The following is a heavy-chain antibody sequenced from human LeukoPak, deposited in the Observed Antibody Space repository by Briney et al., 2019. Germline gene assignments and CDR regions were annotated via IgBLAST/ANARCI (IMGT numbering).Heavy chain of an antibody. CDR2: IWYDGRNK. J-gene: IGHJ4*02. CDR3: AKDPDSYGSYFDY. CDR1: GFTFSGCG. Sequence: GGSLRLSCAASGFTFSGCGMHWVRQAPGKGLEWVAFIWYDGRNKYYTDSVKGRFTISRDNSKNTLYLQMNSLRAEDTALYYCAKDPDSYGSYFDYWGQGTLVTVSS. D-gene: IGHD5-18*01. V-gene: IGHV3-30*02.